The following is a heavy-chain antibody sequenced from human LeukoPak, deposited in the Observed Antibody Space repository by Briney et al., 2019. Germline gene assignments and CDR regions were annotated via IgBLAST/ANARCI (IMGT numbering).Heavy chain of an antibody. V-gene: IGHV4-4*07. CDR1: GGYIDSYY. J-gene: IGHJ4*02. Sequence: NSSETLSLTCTVSGGYIDSYYWNWIRQPAGKGLEWIGRIYSSGSTNYNPSLKSRVTMSVDTSKNQFSLNLSSVTAADTAVYYCARGVVITGLDYWGQGTLVTVSS. D-gene: IGHD3-22*01. CDR3: ARGVVITGLDY. CDR2: IYSSGST.